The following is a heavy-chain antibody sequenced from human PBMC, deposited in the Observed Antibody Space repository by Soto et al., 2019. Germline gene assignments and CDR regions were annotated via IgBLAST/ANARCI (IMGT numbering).Heavy chain of an antibody. V-gene: IGHV4-31*03. J-gene: IGHJ4*02. CDR1: GGSISSENYY. CDR2: IYHRGST. CDR3: AREEEYGANGF. Sequence: TSETLSLTCIVSGGSISSENYYWHWIRQRPEKGLEWIGYIYHRGSTYYNPSLKGRASVSLDTSKSQVSLRLNSVTVADTAVYYCAREEEYGANGFWGQGTLVTVSS. D-gene: IGHD2-8*01.